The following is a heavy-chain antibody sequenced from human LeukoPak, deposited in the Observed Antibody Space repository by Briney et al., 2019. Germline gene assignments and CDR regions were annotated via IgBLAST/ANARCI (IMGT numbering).Heavy chain of an antibody. D-gene: IGHD5-18*01. Sequence: PSQTLSLTCTVSGGSISSGGYYWSWIRQHPGKGLEWIGYIYYSGSTYYNPSLKSRVTISVDTSKNQFSLKLSSVTAADTAVYYWAGGGNSYGFQGMGWYFELWGRGPLVHVFS. CDR3: AGGGNSYGFQGMGWYFEL. V-gene: IGHV4-31*03. CDR2: IYYSGST. J-gene: IGHJ2*01. CDR1: GGSISSGGYY.